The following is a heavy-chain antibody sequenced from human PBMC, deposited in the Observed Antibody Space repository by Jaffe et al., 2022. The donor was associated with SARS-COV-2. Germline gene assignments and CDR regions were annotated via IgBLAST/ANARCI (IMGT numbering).Heavy chain of an antibody. CDR3: AKDDSTYSSGWNYYYYYGMDV. J-gene: IGHJ6*02. Sequence: EVQLLESGGGLVQPGGSLRLSCAASGFTFSSYAMSWVRQAPGKGLEWVSAISGSGGSTYYADSVKGRFTISRDNSKNTLYLQMNSLRAEDTAVYYCAKDDSTYSSGWNYYYYYGMDVWGQGTTVTVSS. CDR2: ISGSGGST. D-gene: IGHD6-19*01. V-gene: IGHV3-23*01. CDR1: GFTFSSYA.